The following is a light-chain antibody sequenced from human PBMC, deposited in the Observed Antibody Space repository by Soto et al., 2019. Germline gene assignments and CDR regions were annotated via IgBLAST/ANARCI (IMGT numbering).Light chain of an antibody. J-gene: IGLJ3*02. CDR2: DVN. Sequence: QSALTQPASVSGSPGQSITISCTGTSSDVGGYNCVSWYQHHPDKAPKLMIFDVNNRPSGISSRFSGSKSGNTASLTISGLQAEDEAAYYCSSYTSSSPRLVFGGGTQLTVL. CDR1: SSDVGGYNC. CDR3: SSYTSSSPRLV. V-gene: IGLV2-14*03.